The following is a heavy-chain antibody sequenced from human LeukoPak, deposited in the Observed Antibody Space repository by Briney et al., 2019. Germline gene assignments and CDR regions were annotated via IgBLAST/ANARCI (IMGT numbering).Heavy chain of an antibody. D-gene: IGHD6-13*01. J-gene: IGHJ3*02. CDR3: AKSGIAAAGVAFDI. CDR2: IYYSGST. V-gene: IGHV4-39*07. CDR1: GGSISSSSYY. Sequence: SETLSLTCTVSGGSISSSSYYWGWIRQPPGKGLEWIGSIYYSGSTYYNPSLKSRVTISVDRSKNQFSLKLSSVTAADTAVYYCAKSGIAAAGVAFDIWGQGTMVTVSS.